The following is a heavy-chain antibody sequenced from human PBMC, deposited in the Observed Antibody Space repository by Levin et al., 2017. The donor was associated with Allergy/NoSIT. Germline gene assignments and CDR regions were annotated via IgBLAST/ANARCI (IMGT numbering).Heavy chain of an antibody. CDR1: GFTFGDYA. D-gene: IGHD3-10*01. Sequence: GESLKISCTASGFTFGDYAMSWFRQAPGKGLEWVGFIRSKAYGGTTEYAASVKGRFTISRDDSKSIAYLQMNSLKTEDTAVYYCTREGALWFGVYWGQGTLVTVSS. CDR2: IRSKAYGGTT. CDR3: TREGALWFGVY. V-gene: IGHV3-49*03. J-gene: IGHJ4*02.